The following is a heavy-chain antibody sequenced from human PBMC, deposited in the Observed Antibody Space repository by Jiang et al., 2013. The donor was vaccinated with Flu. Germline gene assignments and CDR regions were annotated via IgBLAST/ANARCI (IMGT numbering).Heavy chain of an antibody. D-gene: IGHD6-19*01. J-gene: IGHJ6*02. CDR2: IYTSGST. CDR1: GGSISSGSYY. CDR3: ARDQGGWITDYYYYYGMDV. Sequence: PGLVKPSQTLSLTCTVSGGSISSGSYYWSWIRQPAGKGLEWIGRIYTSGSTNYNPSLKSRVTISVDTSKNQFSLKLSSVTAADTAVYYCARDQGGWITDYYYYYGMDVWGQGTTVTVSS. V-gene: IGHV4-61*02.